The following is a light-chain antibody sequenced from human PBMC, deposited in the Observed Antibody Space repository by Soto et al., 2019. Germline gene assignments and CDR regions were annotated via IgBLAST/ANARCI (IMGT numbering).Light chain of an antibody. CDR1: QSVSSIY. J-gene: IGKJ4*01. Sequence: EIVLTQSPGTLSLSPGERATLSCRASQSVSSIYLAWYQQKPGQAPRLLIYGASSRATGIPDRFSGSGSGTDFTLTISRLEPEDFAVYYCQQYGSPRTFGGGTKVDIK. V-gene: IGKV3-20*01. CDR3: QQYGSPRT. CDR2: GAS.